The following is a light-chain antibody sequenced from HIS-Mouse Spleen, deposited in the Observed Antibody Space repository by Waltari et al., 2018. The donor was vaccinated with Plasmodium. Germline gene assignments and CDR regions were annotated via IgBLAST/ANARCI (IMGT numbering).Light chain of an antibody. CDR3: QQRSNWPPYT. CDR2: DAA. J-gene: IGKJ2*01. CDR1: QSVSSY. Sequence: EIVLTQSPATLSLSPGERATLSCRASQSVSSYLAWYQQKPGQAPRLLLYDAANRATGIPARVTGSGSGTDFTLTISSLEPEDFAVYYCQQRSNWPPYTFGQGTKREIK. V-gene: IGKV3-11*01.